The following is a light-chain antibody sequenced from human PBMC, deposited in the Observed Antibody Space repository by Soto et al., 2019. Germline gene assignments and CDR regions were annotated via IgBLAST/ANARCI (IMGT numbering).Light chain of an antibody. J-gene: IGKJ1*01. CDR1: QSVSSK. Sequence: EVVMTQSPATLSVSPGERATLSCRASQSVSSKLAWYQQKPGQAPRLLIYDASTRATGIPARFSGSGSGTEFTLTISSRQSEDFAIYYCQQYNNWPPWTFGQGTKVEIK. CDR3: QQYNNWPPWT. CDR2: DAS. V-gene: IGKV3-15*01.